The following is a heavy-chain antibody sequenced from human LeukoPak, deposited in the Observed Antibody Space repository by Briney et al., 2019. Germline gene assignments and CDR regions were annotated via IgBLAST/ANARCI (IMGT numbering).Heavy chain of an antibody. CDR2: IYYSGST. D-gene: IGHD5-24*01. CDR3: ARAAEVEMATIFFDY. Sequence: NPSETLSLTCTVSGGSISSYYWSWIRQPPGKGLEWIGYIYYSGSTNYNPSLKSRVTISVDTSKNQFSLKLSSVTAADTAVYYCARAAEVEMATIFFDYWGQGTLVTVSS. CDR1: GGSISSYY. V-gene: IGHV4-59*01. J-gene: IGHJ4*02.